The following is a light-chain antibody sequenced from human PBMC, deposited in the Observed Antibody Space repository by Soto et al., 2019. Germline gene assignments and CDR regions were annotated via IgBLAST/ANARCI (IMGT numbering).Light chain of an antibody. CDR2: AAS. CDR3: QQSYSTLALT. V-gene: IGKV1-39*01. Sequence: DIPMTQSPSSLSASVGDRVTITCRASQSISSYLNWYQQKPGKAPKLLIYAASSLQSGVPSRFSGSGSGTDFTLTISSLQPEDFVTYYCQQSYSTLALTFGGGTKVEIK. J-gene: IGKJ4*01. CDR1: QSISSY.